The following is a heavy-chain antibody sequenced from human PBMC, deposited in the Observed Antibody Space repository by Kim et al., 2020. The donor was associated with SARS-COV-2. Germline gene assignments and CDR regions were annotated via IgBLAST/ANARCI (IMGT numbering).Heavy chain of an antibody. CDR1: GGSISSYY. V-gene: IGHV4-59*01. J-gene: IGHJ4*02. CDR2: IYYSGST. Sequence: SETLSLTCTVSGGSISSYYWSWIRQPPGKGLEWIGYIYYSGSTNYNPSLKSRVTISVDTSKNQFSLKLSSVTAADTAVYYCARAIGAQLYYYDSSGYRFDYWGQGTLVTVSS. D-gene: IGHD3-22*01. CDR3: ARAIGAQLYYYDSSGYRFDY.